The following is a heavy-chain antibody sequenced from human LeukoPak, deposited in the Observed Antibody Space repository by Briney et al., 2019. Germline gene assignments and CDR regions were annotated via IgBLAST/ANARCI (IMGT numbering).Heavy chain of an antibody. J-gene: IGHJ5*02. CDR2: IYHSGST. CDR3: ARLRGCSGTNCYGTNWFDP. CDR1: GFTFSSYVM. V-gene: IGHV4-4*01. D-gene: IGHD2-2*01. Sequence: GSLRLSCAASGFTFSSYVMSWVRQPPGKGLEWIGEIYHSGSTNYNPSLKSRVTISVDKSKNQFSLKLSSVTAADTAVYFCARLRGCSGTNCYGTNWFDPWGQGSLVTVSS.